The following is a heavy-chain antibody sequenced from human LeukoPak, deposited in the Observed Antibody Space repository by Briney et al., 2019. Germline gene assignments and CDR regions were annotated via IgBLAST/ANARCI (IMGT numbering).Heavy chain of an antibody. CDR1: GGTFSSYA. J-gene: IGHJ2*01. D-gene: IGHD3-22*01. Sequence: SSVKVSCKASGGTFSSYAISWVRQAPGQGLEWMGRIIPIFGTANYAQKFQGRVTITTDESTSTAYMELSSLRSEDTAVYYCARDSRRSYYYDSSGYVYFDLWGRGTLVTVSS. CDR2: IIPIFGTA. CDR3: ARDSRRSYYYDSSGYVYFDL. V-gene: IGHV1-69*05.